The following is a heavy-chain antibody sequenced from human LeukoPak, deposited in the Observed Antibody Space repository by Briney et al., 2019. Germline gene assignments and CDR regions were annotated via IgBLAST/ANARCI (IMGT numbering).Heavy chain of an antibody. D-gene: IGHD3-22*01. CDR2: ISSSSSYI. CDR1: GFTFSSYS. V-gene: IGHV3-21*01. Sequence: TGGSLRLSCAASGFTFSSYSMNWVRQAPGKGLEWVSSISSSSSYIYYADSVKGRFTISRDNSKNTLYLQMNSLRAEDTAVYYCAKDFYLTYYYDSSGYIFDYWGQGTLVTVSS. J-gene: IGHJ4*02. CDR3: AKDFYLTYYYDSSGYIFDY.